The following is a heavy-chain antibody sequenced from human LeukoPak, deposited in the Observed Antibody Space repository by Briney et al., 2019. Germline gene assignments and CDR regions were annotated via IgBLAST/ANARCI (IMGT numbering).Heavy chain of an antibody. Sequence: GGSLRLSCAASGFIFSNYAMHWVRQAPGKGLEWVAVIWYDGSNKYYADSVKGRFTISRDNSKNTLYLQMNSLRAEDTAVYYCARDGVPIVVVTAPFGWFDPWGQGTLVTVSS. CDR1: GFIFSNYA. CDR3: ARDGVPIVVVTAPFGWFDP. J-gene: IGHJ5*02. D-gene: IGHD2-21*02. CDR2: IWYDGSNK. V-gene: IGHV3-33*08.